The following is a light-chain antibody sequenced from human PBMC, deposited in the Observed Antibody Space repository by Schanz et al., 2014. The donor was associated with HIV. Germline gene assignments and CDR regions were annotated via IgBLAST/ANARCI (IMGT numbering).Light chain of an antibody. Sequence: QSVLTQPPSASGTPGQRVTISCSGSNSNIGSDAVNWYQHLPGTAPKLLIYATYNRPSGVPDRFSGSSSGTSASLAISGLQSEDEGDYYCASWDDSLNGWVFGGGTKLTVL. CDR3: ASWDDSLNGWV. CDR2: ATY. J-gene: IGLJ3*02. CDR1: NSNIGSDA. V-gene: IGLV1-44*01.